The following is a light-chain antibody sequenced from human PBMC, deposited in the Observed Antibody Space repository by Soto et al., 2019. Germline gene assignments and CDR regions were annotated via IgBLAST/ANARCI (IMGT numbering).Light chain of an antibody. J-gene: IGLJ1*01. CDR3: AAWDDSLSAFYV. CDR1: SSNIGSNY. Sequence: QSVLTQPPSASGTPGQRVTISCSGSSSNIGSNYVYWYQQLPGTAPKLLIYRNNQRPSGVPDRFSGSKSGTSASLAISGLRSEDEADYYCAAWDDSLSAFYVFGTGTQAHRP. V-gene: IGLV1-47*01. CDR2: RNN.